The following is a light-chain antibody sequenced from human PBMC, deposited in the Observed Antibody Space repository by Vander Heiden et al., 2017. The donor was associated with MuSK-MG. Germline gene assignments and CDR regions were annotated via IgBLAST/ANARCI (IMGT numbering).Light chain of an antibody. CDR1: QGISSW. V-gene: IGKV1D-12*01. J-gene: IGKJ4*01. CDR2: AAS. CDR3: QQGNSFPLT. Sequence: DIQMTQSPSSLSASVGDRVTITCRASQGISSWLDWYQQRPGKAPKLLIYAASSLQSGVPSRFSGSGSGTDFTLIISSLQPEDFATYYCQQGNSFPLTFGGGTRVEIK.